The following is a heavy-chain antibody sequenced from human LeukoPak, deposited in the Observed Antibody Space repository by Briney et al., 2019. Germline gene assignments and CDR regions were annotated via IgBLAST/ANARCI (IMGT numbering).Heavy chain of an antibody. V-gene: IGHV1-69*05. Sequence: ASVKVSCKASGGTFISYAISWVRQAPGQGLEWMGGIIPIFGTANYAQKFQGRVTITTDESTSTAYMELSSLRSEDTAVYYCARHRFTIFGVVSNNWFDPWGQGTLVTVSS. CDR3: ARHRFTIFGVVSNNWFDP. D-gene: IGHD3-3*01. J-gene: IGHJ5*02. CDR1: GGTFISYA. CDR2: IIPIFGTA.